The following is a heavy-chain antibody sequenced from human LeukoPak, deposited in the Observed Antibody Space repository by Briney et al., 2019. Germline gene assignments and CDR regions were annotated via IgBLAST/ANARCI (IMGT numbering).Heavy chain of an antibody. J-gene: IGHJ6*04. CDR1: GGTFSSYA. CDR3: ARGKAVADYYYYYGMDV. D-gene: IGHD6-19*01. CDR2: IIPIFGTA. V-gene: IGHV1-69*13. Sequence: SVKVSCKASGGTFSSYAISWVRQAPGQGLEWMGGIIPIFGTANYAQKFQGRVTITADESTSTAYMELSSLRSEDTAVYYCARGKAVADYYYYYGMDVWGKGTTVTVSS.